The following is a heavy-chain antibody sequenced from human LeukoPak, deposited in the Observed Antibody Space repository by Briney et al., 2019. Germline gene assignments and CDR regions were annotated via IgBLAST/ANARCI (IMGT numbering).Heavy chain of an antibody. D-gene: IGHD3-22*01. J-gene: IGHJ3*02. CDR3: ARARYYYDSSGLNGAFDI. Sequence: ASVKVSCKASAYTFTGYYMHWVRQAPGQGLEWMGWINPDSGGTNYAQKLQGKVTMTTDTSTSTAYMELRSLRSDDTAVYYCARARYYYDSSGLNGAFDIWGQGTMVTVSS. CDR1: AYTFTGYY. CDR2: INPDSGGT. V-gene: IGHV1-2*02.